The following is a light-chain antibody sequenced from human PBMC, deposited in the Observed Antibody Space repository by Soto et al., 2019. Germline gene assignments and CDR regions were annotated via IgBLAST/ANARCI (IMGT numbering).Light chain of an antibody. V-gene: IGKV3D-15*01. CDR3: LQYDDWHRT. CDR1: QSVSSN. CDR2: GIS. Sequence: EIVMTPSPATLSVSPVERATLSCRASQSVSSNLAWYQQKPGQAPRLLIYGISKRATDIPDRFSGSGSGTDFTLTISSLQSEDFAVYYCLQYDDWHRTFGQGTKVDIK. J-gene: IGKJ1*01.